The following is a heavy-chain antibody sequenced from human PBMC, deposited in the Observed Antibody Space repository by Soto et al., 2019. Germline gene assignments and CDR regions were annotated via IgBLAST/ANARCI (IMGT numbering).Heavy chain of an antibody. D-gene: IGHD2-15*01. CDR3: AREGLPLDY. CDR2: INAGNGNT. Sequence: QVQLVQSGAEEKKPGVSVKVTCKASGYTFTSYAMNWVRQAPGQRLEWMGWINAGNGNTKYSQKFQGRVTITRDTSASTAYMELSSLRYEDTAAYYCAREGLPLDYWGQGTLVTVSS. J-gene: IGHJ4*02. V-gene: IGHV1-3*05. CDR1: GYTFTSYA.